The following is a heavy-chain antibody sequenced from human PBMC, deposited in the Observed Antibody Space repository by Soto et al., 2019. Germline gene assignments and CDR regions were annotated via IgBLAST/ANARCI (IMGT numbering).Heavy chain of an antibody. J-gene: IGHJ4*02. Sequence: QVQLVQSGAEVKKSGASVQVSCKASGYTFTDYDINWVRQATGQGLEWVGWVSPNGVNTGYAQKFQGRVTMTTDTSISTAYMELTSLRSEDTAVYYCVRGDNKSYYLCNYWGQGTLVTVSS. V-gene: IGHV1-8*01. CDR2: VSPNGVNT. D-gene: IGHD1-26*01. CDR1: GYTFTDYD. CDR3: VRGDNKSYYLCNY.